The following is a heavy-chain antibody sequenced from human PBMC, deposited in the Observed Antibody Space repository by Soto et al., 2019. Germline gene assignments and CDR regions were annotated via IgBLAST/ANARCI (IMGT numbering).Heavy chain of an antibody. CDR1: AHSLRGLS. V-gene: IGHV4-34*01. Sequence: SESLSLTCVLDAHSLRGLSWNWIRQSQRKGLEWIGELDQSAGTNYNPSRKSRAIMSDDTSKNQFSLTLTSVTAADTAVYYCAREDSYGWSGESLDVWGQGTTVTVSS. CDR3: AREDSYGWSGESLDV. CDR2: LDQSAGT. J-gene: IGHJ6*02. D-gene: IGHD6-19*01.